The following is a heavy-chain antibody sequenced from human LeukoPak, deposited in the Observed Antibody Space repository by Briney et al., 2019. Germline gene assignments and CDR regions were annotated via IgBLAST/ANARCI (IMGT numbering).Heavy chain of an antibody. D-gene: IGHD6-19*01. CDR2: IRGDGRTT. CDR1: EFTLGDYA. V-gene: IGHV3-43*02. J-gene: IGHJ4*02. Sequence: GGSLRLSWAASEFTLGDYAMHWVRQAPGKGLEWVSLIRGDGRTTSYAGSVKGRFTISRDNSKNSLYLQMSSLRGEDTAMYYCAKDAVAGTWLHYWGQGTLVTVSS. CDR3: AKDAVAGTWLHY.